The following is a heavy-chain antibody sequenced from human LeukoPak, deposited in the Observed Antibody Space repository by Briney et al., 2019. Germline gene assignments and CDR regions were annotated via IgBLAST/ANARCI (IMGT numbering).Heavy chain of an antibody. CDR3: ARVPRVTGKLFNYYFDY. D-gene: IGHD1-20*01. Sequence: GGSLRLSCAASGFTFSSYAMHWVRQAPGKGLEWVAVISYDGSNKYYADSVKGRFTNSRDNSKNTLYLQMNSLRAEDTAVYYCARVPRVTGKLFNYYFDYWGQGTLVTVSS. V-gene: IGHV3-30*04. CDR2: ISYDGSNK. CDR1: GFTFSSYA. J-gene: IGHJ4*02.